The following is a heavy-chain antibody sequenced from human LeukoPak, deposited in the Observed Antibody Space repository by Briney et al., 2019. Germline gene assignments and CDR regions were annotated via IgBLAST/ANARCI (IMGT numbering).Heavy chain of an antibody. CDR1: GFTFSSYA. CDR2: ISGSGGST. CDR3: AKDGIARSIFDY. V-gene: IGHV3-23*01. D-gene: IGHD1-1*01. Sequence: PGGSLRLSCAASGFTFSSYAMSWVRQATWKRLEWVSAISGSGGSTYYADSVKGRFTISRDNSKNTLYLQMNSLRAEDTAVYYCAKDGIARSIFDYWGQGTLVTVSS. J-gene: IGHJ4*02.